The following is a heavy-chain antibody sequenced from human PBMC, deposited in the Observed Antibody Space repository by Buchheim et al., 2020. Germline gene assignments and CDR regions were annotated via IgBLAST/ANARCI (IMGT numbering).Heavy chain of an antibody. D-gene: IGHD3-22*01. CDR1: GGSFSGYY. CDR2: INHSGST. J-gene: IGHJ4*02. Sequence: QVQLQQWGAGLLKPSETLSLTCAVYGGSFSGYYWSWIRQPPGKGLEWIGEINHSGSTNYNPSLKSRVTISVDTSKNQFSLKLSSVTAADTAVYYCATKGGKFDSSGYGPIDYWGQGT. V-gene: IGHV4-34*01. CDR3: ATKGGKFDSSGYGPIDY.